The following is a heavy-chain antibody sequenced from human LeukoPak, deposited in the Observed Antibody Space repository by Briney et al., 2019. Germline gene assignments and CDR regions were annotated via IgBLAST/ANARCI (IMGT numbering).Heavy chain of an antibody. Sequence: GGSLRLSCAASGFTFDDYTMHWVRQAPGKGLEWVSLISWDGGSTYYADSVKGRFTISRDNSKNTLYLQMNSLRAEDTAVYYCAKYWAAGAYFDYWGQGTLVTVSS. V-gene: IGHV3-43*01. J-gene: IGHJ4*02. D-gene: IGHD6-13*01. CDR2: ISWDGGST. CDR1: GFTFDDYT. CDR3: AKYWAAGAYFDY.